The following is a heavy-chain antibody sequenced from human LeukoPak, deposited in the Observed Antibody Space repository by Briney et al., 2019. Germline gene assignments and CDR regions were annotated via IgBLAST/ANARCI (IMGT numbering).Heavy chain of an antibody. J-gene: IGHJ6*02. CDR2: IYYSGST. D-gene: IGHD3-10*01. CDR1: GGSISSYY. Sequence: PSETLSLTCTVSGGSISSYYWSWIWQPPGKGLEWIGYIYYSGSTNYNPSLKSRVTISVDTSKNQFSLKLSSVTAADTAVYYCARWPDYYGSGSFYYGMDVWGQGTTVTVSS. V-gene: IGHV4-59*01. CDR3: ARWPDYYGSGSFYYGMDV.